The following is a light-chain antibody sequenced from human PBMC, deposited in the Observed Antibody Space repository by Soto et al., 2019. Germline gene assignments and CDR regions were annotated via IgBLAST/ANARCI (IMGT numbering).Light chain of an antibody. CDR2: DAS. CDR1: QSISSW. CDR3: QQYNTYSSLT. V-gene: IGKV1-5*01. J-gene: IGKJ4*01. Sequence: IHMAHSPSTLSASFGDRVTITFRASQSISSWFAWYQQKLCRAPSLLIYDASSLESGVPSRFSGSGYGTEFTLTISSLQPDDFATYYCQQYNTYSSLTFGGGTKVDIK.